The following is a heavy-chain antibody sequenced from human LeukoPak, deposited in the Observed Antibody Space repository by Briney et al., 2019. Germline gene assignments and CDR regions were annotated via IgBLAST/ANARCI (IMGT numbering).Heavy chain of an antibody. V-gene: IGHV3-23*01. D-gene: IGHD6-13*01. CDR1: GFTFSSYA. CDR3: AKXXIREAYSXSWYYFDY. Sequence: TGGSLRLSCAASGFTFSSYAMSWVRQAPGKGLEWVSAISGSGGSTYYADSVKGRFTISRDNSKNTLYLQMNSLRAEDTAVYYCAKXXIREAYSXSWYYFDYWGQGTLVTVSS. J-gene: IGHJ4*02. CDR2: ISGSGGST.